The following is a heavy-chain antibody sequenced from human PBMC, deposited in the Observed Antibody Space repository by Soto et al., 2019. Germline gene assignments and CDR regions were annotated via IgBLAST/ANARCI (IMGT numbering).Heavy chain of an antibody. CDR2: TYYRSKWYN. Sequence: PSQTLSLTCAISGDSVSSNSAAWNWIRQSPSRGLEWLGRTYYRSKWYNDYAVSVKSRITINPDTSKNQFSLQLNSVTPEDTAVYYCARDLGITGTTGYYYYGMDVWGQGTTVTVSS. D-gene: IGHD1-7*01. CDR3: ARDLGITGTTGYYYYGMDV. J-gene: IGHJ6*02. CDR1: GDSVSSNSAA. V-gene: IGHV6-1*01.